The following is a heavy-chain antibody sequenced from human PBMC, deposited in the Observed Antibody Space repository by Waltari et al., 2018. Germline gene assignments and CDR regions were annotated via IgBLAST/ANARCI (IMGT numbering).Heavy chain of an antibody. CDR2: ISLGTSYI. CDR3: AREGDYCTSTSCPRAFDY. D-gene: IGHD2-2*01. V-gene: IGHV3-21*01. J-gene: IGHJ4*02. CDR1: GFTFSTYS. Sequence: EVQLVESGGGLVKPGGSLRLSCAASGFTFSTYSMNWVRQAPGKGLEWVSSISLGTSYIYYADSVKGRFTISRDNAKNSLYLQMNSLRAEDTAVYYCAREGDYCTSTSCPRAFDYWGQGTLVTVSS.